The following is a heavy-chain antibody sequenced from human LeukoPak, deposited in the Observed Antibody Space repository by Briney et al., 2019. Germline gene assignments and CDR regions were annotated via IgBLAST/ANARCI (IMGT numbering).Heavy chain of an antibody. J-gene: IGHJ4*02. D-gene: IGHD3-3*01. Sequence: PGGSLRLSCAASGFTFSSYSMNWVRQAPGKGLEWVAVIWYGGSNKYYADSVKGRFTISRDNAKNSLYLQMNSLRAEDTAVYYCAREDFWSGYYPFDYWGQGTLVTVSS. V-gene: IGHV3-33*08. CDR1: GFTFSSYS. CDR3: AREDFWSGYYPFDY. CDR2: IWYGGSNK.